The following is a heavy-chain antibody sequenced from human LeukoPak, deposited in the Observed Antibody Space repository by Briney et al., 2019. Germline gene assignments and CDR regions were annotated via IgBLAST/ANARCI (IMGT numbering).Heavy chain of an antibody. V-gene: IGHV4-39*01. CDR2: IYYSGST. CDR1: GGSISSTSYY. J-gene: IGHJ4*02. Sequence: KPSETLSLTCTVSGGSISSTSYYWGWIRQPPGKGLEWIGNIYYSGSTYYNPSLKSRVTISVDTSKNQFSLKLSSVTAADTAVYYCARQGIAVAGTFRKYYFDYSGQGTLVTVSS. D-gene: IGHD6-19*01. CDR3: ARQGIAVAGTFRKYYFDY.